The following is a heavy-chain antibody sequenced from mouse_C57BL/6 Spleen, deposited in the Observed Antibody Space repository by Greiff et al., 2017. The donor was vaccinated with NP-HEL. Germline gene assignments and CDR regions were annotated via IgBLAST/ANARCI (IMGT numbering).Heavy chain of an antibody. CDR2: IYPGSGST. D-gene: IGHD1-1*01. CDR3: ARSGYGSSYDWYFDV. V-gene: IGHV1-55*01. J-gene: IGHJ1*03. CDR1: GYTFTSYW. Sequence: QVQLQQPGAELVKPGASVKMSCKASGYTFTSYWITWVKQRPGQGLAWIGDIYPGSGSTNYNEKFKSKATLTVDTSSSTAYMQLSSLTSEDSAVYYCARSGYGSSYDWYFDVWGTGTTVTVSS.